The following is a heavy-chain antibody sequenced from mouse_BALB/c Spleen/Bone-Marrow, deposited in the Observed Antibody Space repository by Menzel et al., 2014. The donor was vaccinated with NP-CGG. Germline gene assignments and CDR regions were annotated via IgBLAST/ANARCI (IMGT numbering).Heavy chain of an antibody. CDR2: INPSNGRA. D-gene: IGHD1-1*01. CDR3: ARYYNYYYDV. J-gene: IGHJ1*01. Sequence: VQLHQSGAEVVKPGASVRLSCKTSGYTFTNYWMHWVKQRPGQGLEWIGDINPSNGRATYSEKFKSKATLTVDTSSSTAYMRLSSLTSEDSAVYYCARYYNYYYDVWGAGTTVTVSS. V-gene: IGHV1S81*02. CDR1: GYTFTNYW.